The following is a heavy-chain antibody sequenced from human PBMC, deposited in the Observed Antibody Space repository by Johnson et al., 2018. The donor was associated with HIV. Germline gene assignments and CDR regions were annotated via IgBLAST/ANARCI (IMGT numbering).Heavy chain of an antibody. CDR3: ASQRWKQGDAFDI. CDR1: GFTFSYYG. J-gene: IGHJ3*02. Sequence: VQLVESGGGVVQPGRSLRLSCAASGFTFSYYGMHWVHQAPGKGLEWVSGINWNGGSTGYADSVKGRFTISRDNAKNSLYLQMNSLRAEDTALYYCASQRWKQGDAFDIWGQGTMVTVSS. D-gene: IGHD4-23*01. V-gene: IGHV3-20*04. CDR2: INWNGGST.